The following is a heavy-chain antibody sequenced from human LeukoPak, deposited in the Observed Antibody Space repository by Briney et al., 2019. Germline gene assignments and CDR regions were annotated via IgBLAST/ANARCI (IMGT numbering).Heavy chain of an antibody. J-gene: IGHJ4*02. CDR3: ARDWRNKAVAGMCY. CDR1: GYTFTSYG. Sequence: ASVKVSCKASGYTFTSYGISWVRQAPGQGLGWMGWISAYNGNTNYAQKLQGRVTMTTDTSTSTAYMELRSLRSDDTAVYYCARDWRNKAVAGMCYWGQGTLVSVSS. CDR2: ISAYNGNT. D-gene: IGHD6-19*01. V-gene: IGHV1-18*01.